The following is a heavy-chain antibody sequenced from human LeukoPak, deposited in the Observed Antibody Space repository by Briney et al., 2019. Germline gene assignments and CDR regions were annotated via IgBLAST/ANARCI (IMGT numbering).Heavy chain of an antibody. J-gene: IGHJ4*02. CDR2: MNPSSGNT. CDR3: ARGEKTKQPLGH. CDR1: GYTFTNYD. Sequence: ASVKVSCKASGYTFTNYDINWVRQATGQGLGWMAWMNPSSGNTGYAQKFQGRITLTRNTSISTAYMELSSLASADTAVYYCARGEKTKQPLGHWGQGTLVTVSS. V-gene: IGHV1-8*01. D-gene: IGHD7-27*01.